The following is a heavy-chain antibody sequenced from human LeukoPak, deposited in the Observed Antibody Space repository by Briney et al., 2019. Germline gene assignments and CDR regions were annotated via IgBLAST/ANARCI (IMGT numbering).Heavy chain of an antibody. V-gene: IGHV4-39*07. CDR2: IYYSGST. J-gene: IGHJ6*02. D-gene: IGHD4-17*01. CDR1: GGSISGGTYY. Sequence: PSETLSLTCTVSGGSISGGTYYWGWFRQPPGKGLERIGTIYYSGSTYYNPSLKSRVTISVDTSKNQFSLKLSSVTAADTAVYYCARYTVPSYYYGMDVWGQGTTVTVSS. CDR3: ARYTVPSYYYGMDV.